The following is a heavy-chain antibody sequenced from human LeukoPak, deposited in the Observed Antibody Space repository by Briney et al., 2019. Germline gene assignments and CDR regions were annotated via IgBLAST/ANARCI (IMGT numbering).Heavy chain of an antibody. Sequence: GGSLRLSCAASGFTFSSYWMHWVRQAPGKGLVWVSRINSDGSSTSYADSVEGRFTISRDNAKNTLYLQMNSLRADDTAVYYCARGDSSGSENDYYYGMDVWGQGTTVTVSS. CDR3: ARGDSSGSENDYYYGMDV. D-gene: IGHD3-22*01. CDR1: GFTFSSYW. J-gene: IGHJ6*02. CDR2: INSDGSST. V-gene: IGHV3-74*01.